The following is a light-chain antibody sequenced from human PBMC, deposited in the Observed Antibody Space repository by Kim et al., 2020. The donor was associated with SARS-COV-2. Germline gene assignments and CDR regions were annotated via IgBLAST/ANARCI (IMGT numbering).Light chain of an antibody. CDR3: QSGVTSDNL. V-gene: IGLV3-19*01. Sequence: SSELTQDPAVSVALGQTVRITCQGDSLRSFYASWYQQRPGQAPLLVVYGRNNRPSGIPDRFSGSNSGNTASLTITGTQAEDEADYYCQSGVTSDNLFGGGTQLTVL. CDR1: SLRSFY. J-gene: IGLJ2*01. CDR2: GRN.